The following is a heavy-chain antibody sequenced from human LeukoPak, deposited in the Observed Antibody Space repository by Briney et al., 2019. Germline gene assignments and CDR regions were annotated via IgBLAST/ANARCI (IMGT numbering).Heavy chain of an antibody. V-gene: IGHV4-34*01. CDR2: INRGGIT. D-gene: IGHD2-2*01. CDR3: ARSEDCGSSSCYWFDP. CDR1: GGSLSGYY. Sequence: SETLSLTCAVYGGSLSGYYWSWIRQSPGKGLEWIGEINRGGITKHNPSLKSRVTISLGTSYNQFSLKLTSVTAADTAMYYCARSEDCGSSSCYWFDPWGQGTLVTVSS. J-gene: IGHJ5*02.